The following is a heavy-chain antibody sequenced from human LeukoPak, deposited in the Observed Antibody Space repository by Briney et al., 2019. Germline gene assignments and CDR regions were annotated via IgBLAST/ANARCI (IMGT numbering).Heavy chain of an antibody. CDR2: IAYDGSNT. CDR1: GFTFSTYA. J-gene: IGHJ4*02. D-gene: IGHD2-2*01. V-gene: IGHV3-33*05. CDR3: ARGYCTSRGCFPDY. Sequence: GRSLRLSCTVSGFTFSTYAMHWVRQAPGKGLEWVAVIAYDGSNTYYLDSVKGRFTISRDNSENTLYLQMNSLRAEDTAVYYCARGYCTSRGCFPDYWGQGTMVTVSS.